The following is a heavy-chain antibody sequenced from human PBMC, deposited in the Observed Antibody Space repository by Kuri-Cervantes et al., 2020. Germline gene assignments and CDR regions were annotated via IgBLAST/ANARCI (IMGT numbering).Heavy chain of an antibody. CDR1: GYTFTGYY. D-gene: IGHD1-26*01. J-gene: IGHJ4*02. CDR2: ITPNSGGT. Sequence: ASVKVSCKASGYTFTGYYIHWVRQAPGQGLEWMGWITPNSGGTNYAQKFQHRVAMTRDTSISTAYMELSRLRSDDTAVYYCAREIVGATKGGRYFDYWGQGTLVTVSS. CDR3: AREIVGATKGGRYFDY. V-gene: IGHV1-2*02.